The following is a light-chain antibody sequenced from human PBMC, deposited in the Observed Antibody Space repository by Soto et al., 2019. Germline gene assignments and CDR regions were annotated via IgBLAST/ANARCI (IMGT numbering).Light chain of an antibody. V-gene: IGKV3-20*01. CDR3: QQYGTATQIT. CDR1: QSVSSN. CDR2: GAS. Sequence: EIVITQCPVTLSVSPGERVTLSCRASQSVSSNLAWYQQKPGQAPRLLIYGASSRATGIPDRFSGSGSGTDFTLTISRLEPEDFAVYYCQQYGTATQITFGQGTRLEIK. J-gene: IGKJ5*01.